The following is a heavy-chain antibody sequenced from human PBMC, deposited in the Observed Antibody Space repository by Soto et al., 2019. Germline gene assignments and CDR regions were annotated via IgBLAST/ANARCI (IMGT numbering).Heavy chain of an antibody. CDR2: MSWNSGKI. Sequence: EMHLVESGGGLVQPGRSLTISCAASGFTYEDYAMHWVRQGPGKGLEWISGMSWNSGKIICADSVKGRFTISRDNAKNSLYLQMNSLRPEDTALYYCAKMVTWDSSGYYQGGFDCWGQGTLVTVSS. CDR1: GFTYEDYA. CDR3: AKMVTWDSSGYYQGGFDC. V-gene: IGHV3-9*01. J-gene: IGHJ4*02. D-gene: IGHD3-22*01.